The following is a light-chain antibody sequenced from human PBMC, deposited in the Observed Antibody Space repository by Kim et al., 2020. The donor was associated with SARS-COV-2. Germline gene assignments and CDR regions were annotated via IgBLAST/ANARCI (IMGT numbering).Light chain of an antibody. V-gene: IGLV2-14*03. Sequence: QSVTISCTGTSSDVGAYNLDSWYQQHPGKAPKFMIHDVSQRPSGVSNRFSGSKSGNTASLTISGLQAEDEADYYCTSYTRSDTWVFGGGTKVTVL. J-gene: IGLJ3*02. CDR3: TSYTRSDTWV. CDR2: DVS. CDR1: SSDVGAYNL.